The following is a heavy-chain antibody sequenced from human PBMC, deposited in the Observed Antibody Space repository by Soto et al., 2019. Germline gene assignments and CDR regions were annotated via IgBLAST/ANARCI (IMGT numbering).Heavy chain of an antibody. CDR1: GFSISSYV. V-gene: IGHV3-23*01. D-gene: IGHD3-22*01. Sequence: PGGSLRLSCAASGFSISSYVMSWVRQAPGKGLEWVSAISGSGYTTYYGESVKGRFTISRDNSKNTLYLQMNSLRAEDTAVYYCAKDPRYDSSGYSLNYFDYWGQGTLVTVSS. CDR3: AKDPRYDSSGYSLNYFDY. CDR2: ISGSGYTT. J-gene: IGHJ4*02.